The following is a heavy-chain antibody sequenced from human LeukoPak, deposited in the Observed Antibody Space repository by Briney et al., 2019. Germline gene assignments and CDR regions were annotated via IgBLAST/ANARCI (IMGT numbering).Heavy chain of an antibody. CDR1: GFTFSSYS. Sequence: GESLKISCAASGFTFSSYSMNWVRQAPGKGLEWVSYISSSSSTIYYADSVKGRFTISRDNAKNSLYLQMNSLRAEDTAVYYCARDQDYHPGYSSGWYYWGQGTLVTVSS. V-gene: IGHV3-48*01. CDR2: ISSSSSTI. D-gene: IGHD6-19*01. J-gene: IGHJ4*02. CDR3: ARDQDYHPGYSSGWYY.